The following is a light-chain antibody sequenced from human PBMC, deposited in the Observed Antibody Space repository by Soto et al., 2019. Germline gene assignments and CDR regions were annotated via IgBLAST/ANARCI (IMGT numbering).Light chain of an antibody. J-gene: IGLJ1*01. V-gene: IGLV2-8*01. Sequence: QSALTQPPSASGSPGQSVTISCTGTSSDVGGYNYVSWYQQHPGKAPKLMIYEVNKRPSGVPDRFSGSKSGNTASLTVSGLQAEDEANYYCSSYAGSNSYVLGTGTKVTVL. CDR2: EVN. CDR3: SSYAGSNSYV. CDR1: SSDVGGYNY.